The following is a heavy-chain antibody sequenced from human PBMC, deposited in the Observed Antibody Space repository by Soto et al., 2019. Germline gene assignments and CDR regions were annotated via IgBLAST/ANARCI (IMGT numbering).Heavy chain of an antibody. V-gene: IGHV3-48*01. D-gene: IGHD2-2*01. Sequence: GGSLRLSCAASGFTFSSYSMNWVRQAPGKGLEWVSYISSSSTIYYADSVKGRFTISRDNAKNSLYLQMNSLRAEDTAVYYCARDFSYCSSTSCYFYWGQGTLVTVSS. CDR2: ISSSSTI. CDR1: GFTFSSYS. J-gene: IGHJ4*02. CDR3: ARDFSYCSSTSCYFY.